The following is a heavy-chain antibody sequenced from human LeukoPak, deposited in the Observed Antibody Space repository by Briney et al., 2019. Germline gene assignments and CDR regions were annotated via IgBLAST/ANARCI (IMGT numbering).Heavy chain of an antibody. D-gene: IGHD6-19*01. V-gene: IGHV4-59*01. J-gene: IGHJ3*02. Sequence: PSETLSLTCTVSGGSISSYYWSWIRQPPGKGLEWIGYIYYSGSTNYNPSLKSRVTISVDTSKNQFSLKLSSVTAADTAVYYCASSSGWYRDAFDIWGQGTMVTVSS. CDR3: ASSSGWYRDAFDI. CDR2: IYYSGST. CDR1: GGSISSYY.